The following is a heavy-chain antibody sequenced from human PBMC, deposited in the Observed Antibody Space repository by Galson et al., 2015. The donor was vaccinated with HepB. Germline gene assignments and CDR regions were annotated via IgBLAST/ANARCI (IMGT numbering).Heavy chain of an antibody. CDR3: AKIGGPRLGELSVFDY. CDR2: ISSSGSTI. CDR1: GFTFSSYE. J-gene: IGHJ4*02. V-gene: IGHV3-48*03. Sequence: SLRLSCAASGFTFSSYEMNWVRQAPGKGLEWVSYISSSGSTIYYADSVKGRFTISRDNSKNTLYLQMNSLRAEDTAVYYCAKIGGPRLGELSVFDYWGQVTLVTVSS. D-gene: IGHD3-16*02.